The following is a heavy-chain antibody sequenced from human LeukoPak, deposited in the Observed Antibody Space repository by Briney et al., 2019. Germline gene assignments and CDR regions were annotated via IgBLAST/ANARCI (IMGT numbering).Heavy chain of an antibody. Sequence: GGSLRLSCAASGFTFSSYAMSWVRQAPGKGLEWVSAISGSGGSTYYADSVKGRFTISRDNSKNTLHLQMNSLRAEDTAVYYCAKSGYGYWGYFDYWGQGTLVTVSS. V-gene: IGHV3-23*01. CDR1: GFTFSSYA. D-gene: IGHD5-18*01. CDR2: ISGSGGST. CDR3: AKSGYGYWGYFDY. J-gene: IGHJ4*02.